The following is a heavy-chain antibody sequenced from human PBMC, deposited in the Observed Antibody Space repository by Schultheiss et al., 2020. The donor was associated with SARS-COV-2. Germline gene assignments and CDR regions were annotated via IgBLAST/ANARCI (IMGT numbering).Heavy chain of an antibody. J-gene: IGHJ4*02. V-gene: IGHV3-11*01. CDR1: GFTFSDYY. CDR3: AREVAGSSTAHFDY. D-gene: IGHD1-26*01. Sequence: GGSLRLSCAASGFTFSDYYMSWIRQAPGKGLESVSYISSSGSTIYYADSVKGRFTISRDNAKNSLYLQMNSLRAEDTAVYYCAREVAGSSTAHFDYWGQGTLVTVSS. CDR2: ISSSGSTI.